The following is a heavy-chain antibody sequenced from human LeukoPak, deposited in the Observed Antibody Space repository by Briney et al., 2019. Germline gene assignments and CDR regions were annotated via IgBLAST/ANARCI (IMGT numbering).Heavy chain of an antibody. CDR3: AKSKRDYDILTGPDY. J-gene: IGHJ4*02. CDR2: ISGSGTST. CDR1: GFTFSTYA. Sequence: GGSLRLSCAASGFTFSTYAMTWVRQAPGKGLEWVSTISGSGTSTDYADSAKGRFTISRDNAKNSLYLQMNSLRAEDTALYYCAKSKRDYDILTGPDYWGQGTLVTVSS. V-gene: IGHV3-23*01. D-gene: IGHD3-9*01.